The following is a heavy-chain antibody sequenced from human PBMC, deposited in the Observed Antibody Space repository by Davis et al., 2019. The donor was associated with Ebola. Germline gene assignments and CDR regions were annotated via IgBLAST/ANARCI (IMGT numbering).Heavy chain of an antibody. D-gene: IGHD5-12*01. Sequence: PGGSLRLSCAASGFTFSSYWMHWVRQAPGKGLEWVSVISGGRGSTYYADSVKDRFTISRDNSKNTLYLQMNSLRVEDTALYYCSKGWSSGYDFEDYWGQGTLVTVSS. J-gene: IGHJ4*02. V-gene: IGHV3-23*01. CDR3: SKGWSSGYDFEDY. CDR2: ISGGRGST. CDR1: GFTFSSYW.